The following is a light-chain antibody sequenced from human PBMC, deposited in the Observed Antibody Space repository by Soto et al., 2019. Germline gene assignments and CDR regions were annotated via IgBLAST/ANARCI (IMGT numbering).Light chain of an antibody. CDR3: QQHHNFPFT. CDR1: QGIENL. J-gene: IGKJ3*01. Sequence: DIQMTQSPSSLSASVGDRVTITCRASQGIENLLGWYQQKPGKAPKRLMYAASTLESGVPSRFSGSGSGTEFTLTISSLQPEDFATYYCQQHHNFPFTFGPGTKVAIK. CDR2: AAS. V-gene: IGKV1-17*01.